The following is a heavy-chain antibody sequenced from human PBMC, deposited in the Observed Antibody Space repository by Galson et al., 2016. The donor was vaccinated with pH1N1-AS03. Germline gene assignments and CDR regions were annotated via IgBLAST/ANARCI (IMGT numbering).Heavy chain of an antibody. V-gene: IGHV6-1*01. J-gene: IGHJ4*02. CDR2: TYLRSTWYH. Sequence: CAISGDSVLSDSAAWNWVRQTPSRGLEWLGRTYLRSTWYHDYAESMKSRIIINADTSKNQFSLQLNSVTPEDTAVYYCVRDIYGDPLGEWGQGTLVTVSS. CDR1: GDSVLSDSAA. D-gene: IGHD4-17*01. CDR3: VRDIYGDPLGE.